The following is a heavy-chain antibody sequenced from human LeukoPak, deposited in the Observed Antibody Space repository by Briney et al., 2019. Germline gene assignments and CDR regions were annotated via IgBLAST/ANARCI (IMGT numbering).Heavy chain of an antibody. D-gene: IGHD6-19*01. V-gene: IGHV3-30*03. CDR3: ATRDSSGHQPIGY. J-gene: IGHJ4*02. CDR1: GFTFSSYG. CDR2: ISYDGSNK. Sequence: GGSLRLSCAASGFTFSSYGMHWVRQAPGKGLEWVAVISYDGSNKYYADSVKGRFTISRDNSKNTLYLQMNSLRAEDTAVYYCATRDSSGHQPIGYWGQGTLVTVSS.